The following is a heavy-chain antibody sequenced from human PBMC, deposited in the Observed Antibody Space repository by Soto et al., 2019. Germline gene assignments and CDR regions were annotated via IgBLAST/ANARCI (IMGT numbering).Heavy chain of an antibody. V-gene: IGHV3-33*01. CDR2: IWYDGSNK. D-gene: IGHD6-6*01. Sequence: PGGSLRLSCAASGFTFSSYGMHWVRQAPGKGLEWVAVIWYDGSNKYYADSVKGRFTISRDNSKNTLYLQMNSLRAEDTAVYYCARDGFGSSYYFDYWGQGTLVTVSS. J-gene: IGHJ4*02. CDR3: ARDGFGSSYYFDY. CDR1: GFTFSSYG.